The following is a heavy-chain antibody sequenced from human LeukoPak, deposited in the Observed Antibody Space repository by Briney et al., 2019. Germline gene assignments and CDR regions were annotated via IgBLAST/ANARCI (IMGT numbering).Heavy chain of an antibody. CDR1: GFTFSSHA. Sequence: GGSLRLSCAASGFTFSSHAMGWVRQAPGKGLEWVSSISGSSSYIYYADSVKGRFTISRDNAKNLLYLQMNSLRVEDTAVYYCARARSGIAVAGPDYWGQGTLVTVSS. CDR2: ISGSSSYI. D-gene: IGHD6-19*01. J-gene: IGHJ4*02. CDR3: ARARSGIAVAGPDY. V-gene: IGHV3-21*01.